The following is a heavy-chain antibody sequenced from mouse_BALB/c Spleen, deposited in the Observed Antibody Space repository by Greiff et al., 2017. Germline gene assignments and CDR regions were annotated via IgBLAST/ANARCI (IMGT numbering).Heavy chain of an antibody. Sequence: EVQLQQSGAELVKPGASVKVSCTASGFNFKDSYMHWVKQRPEQGLEWSGRIDPAYGNTKYDPKFQGKATITADTSSNTAYLQLSSLTSEDTAVYYCARLFYYDYDGTYWGQGTLVTVSA. CDR1: GFNFKDSY. CDR2: IDPAYGNT. D-gene: IGHD2-4*01. J-gene: IGHJ3*01. V-gene: IGHV14-3*02. CDR3: ARLFYYDYDGTY.